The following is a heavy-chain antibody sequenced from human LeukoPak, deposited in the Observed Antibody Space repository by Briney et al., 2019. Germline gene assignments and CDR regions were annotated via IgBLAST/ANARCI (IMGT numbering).Heavy chain of an antibody. CDR1: GFIFSSYW. J-gene: IGHJ4*02. CDR3: ARGGDTISHFDY. CDR2: INTDGSST. Sequence: GGSLRLSCAASGFIFSSYWMHWVRHAPGKGLAWVSRINTDGSSTSYADSVKGRFTISRDNAKNSVYLQMNSLRAEDTAVYYCARGGDTISHFDYWGQGTPVTVSS. V-gene: IGHV3-74*01. D-gene: IGHD3-9*01.